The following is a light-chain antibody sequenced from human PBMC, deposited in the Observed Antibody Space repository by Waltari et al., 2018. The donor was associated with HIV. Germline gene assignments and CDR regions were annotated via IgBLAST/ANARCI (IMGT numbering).Light chain of an antibody. V-gene: IGKV1-9*01. CDR2: AAS. CDR1: QGIHNF. J-gene: IGKJ2*01. Sequence: DIHLTQSPSFLSTSLGDRVTITCRASQGIHNFLAWFQQKPGKAPKLLIYAASTLQSGVPSRFSGSGSGTEFTLTISSLQPEDFATYYCQQLNSYPYTFGQGTKLEIK. CDR3: QQLNSYPYT.